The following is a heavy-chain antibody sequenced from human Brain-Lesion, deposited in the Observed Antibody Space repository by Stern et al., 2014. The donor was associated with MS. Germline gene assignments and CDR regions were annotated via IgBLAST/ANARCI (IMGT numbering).Heavy chain of an antibody. J-gene: IGHJ4*02. Sequence: VQLVESGPGLVKPSQTLSLTCTVSGGSVGSGSYDWSWIRQPAGKGLEWIGRIYTTGSTYYNPSLKSRFSISIDPSKNQFSLKLPSVTAADTAVYYCARDKEDTNMAFRYFDNWGQGTLVTVSS. V-gene: IGHV4-61*02. CDR1: GGSVGSGSYD. CDR2: IYTTGST. D-gene: IGHD5-18*01. CDR3: ARDKEDTNMAFRYFDN.